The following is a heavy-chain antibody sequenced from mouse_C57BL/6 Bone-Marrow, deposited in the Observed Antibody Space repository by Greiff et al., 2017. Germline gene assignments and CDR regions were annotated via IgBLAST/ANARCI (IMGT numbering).Heavy chain of an antibody. J-gene: IGHJ1*03. CDR2: IYPRDGST. D-gene: IGHD1-1*01. CDR1: GYTFTSYD. Sequence: VQLQQSGPELVKPGASVKLSCKASGYTFTSYDINWVKQRPGQGLEWIGWIYPRDGSTKYNETFKGKATLTVDPASSTAYMELHRLTSEDSAVYFCARLEFDGSSGDWYFDVWGTGTTVTVSS. CDR3: ARLEFDGSSGDWYFDV. V-gene: IGHV1-85*01.